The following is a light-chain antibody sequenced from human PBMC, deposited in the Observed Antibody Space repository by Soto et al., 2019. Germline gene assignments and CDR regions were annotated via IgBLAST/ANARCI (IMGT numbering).Light chain of an antibody. J-gene: IGKJ2*01. CDR2: GAS. V-gene: IGKV3-20*01. Sequence: EIGLTQSPGTLSLSPGQRATLSCTASQNVSSTYLAWYQQKPGQAPRLLIYGASGRATGIPDRFSSSGSGTDFTVTISRLEPEDFAVYYCQQYGNYRYTFGQGTKLEI. CDR3: QQYGNYRYT. CDR1: QNVSSTY.